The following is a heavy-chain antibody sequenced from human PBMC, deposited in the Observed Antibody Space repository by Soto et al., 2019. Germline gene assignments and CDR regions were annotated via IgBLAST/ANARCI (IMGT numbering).Heavy chain of an antibody. J-gene: IGHJ5*02. CDR1: GYTFTSYG. CDR2: ISAYNGNT. CDR3: ARDRLRFLEWLLENWFDP. D-gene: IGHD3-3*01. V-gene: IGHV1-18*01. Sequence: WASVKVSCKASGYTFTSYGISWVRQAPGQGLEWMGWISAYNGNTNYAQKLQGRVTMTTDTSTSTAYMELRSLRSDDTAVYYCARDRLRFLEWLLENWFDPWGQGTLVTVSS.